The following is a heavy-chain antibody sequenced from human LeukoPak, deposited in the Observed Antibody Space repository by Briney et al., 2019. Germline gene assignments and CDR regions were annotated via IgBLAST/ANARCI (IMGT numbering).Heavy chain of an antibody. D-gene: IGHD3-10*01. V-gene: IGHV3-7*03. J-gene: IGHJ4*02. CDR3: ARDGRWFGELLFASYDY. CDR1: GFTFSSYW. Sequence: PGGSLRLSCAAPGFTFSSYWMSWVRQAPGKGLEWVANIKQDGSEKYYVDSVKGRFTISRDNARNSLYLQMNSLRAEDTAVYYCARDGRWFGELLFASYDYWGQGTLVTVSS. CDR2: IKQDGSEK.